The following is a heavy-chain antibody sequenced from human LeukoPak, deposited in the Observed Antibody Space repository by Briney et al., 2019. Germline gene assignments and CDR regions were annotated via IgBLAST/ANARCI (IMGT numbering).Heavy chain of an antibody. J-gene: IGHJ5*02. D-gene: IGHD3-22*01. CDR2: IYHSGST. Sequence: SETLSLTCTVSGYSISSGYYWGWIRQTPGKGLEWIGNIYHSGSTDYNPSLKSRVTISVDTSKNQFSLKLSSVTAADTAVYYCARRRKIAYYDSSGYYSPWGQGTLVTVSS. CDR1: GYSISSGYY. V-gene: IGHV4-38-2*02. CDR3: ARRRKIAYYDSSGYYSP.